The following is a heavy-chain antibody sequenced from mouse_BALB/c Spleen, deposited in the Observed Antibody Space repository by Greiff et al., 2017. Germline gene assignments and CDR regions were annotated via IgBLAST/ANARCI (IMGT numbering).Heavy chain of an antibody. V-gene: IGHV1S81*02. CDR1: GYTFTSYY. J-gene: IGHJ2*01. CDR3: TRSHYYGSSLDY. CDR2: INPSNGGT. Sequence: VKLQESGAELVKPGASVKLSCKASGYTFTSYYMYWVKQRPGQGLEWIGEINPSNGGTNFNEKFKSKATLTVDKSSSTAYMQLSSLTSEDSAVYYCTRSHYYGSSLDYWGQGTTLTVSS. D-gene: IGHD1-1*01.